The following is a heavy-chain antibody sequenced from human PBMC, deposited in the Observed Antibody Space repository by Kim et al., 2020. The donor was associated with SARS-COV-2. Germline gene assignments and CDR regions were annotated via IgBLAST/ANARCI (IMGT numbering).Heavy chain of an antibody. CDR3: ARHRTPRITMIVVAPGGMDV. CDR1: GGSISSYY. CDR2: IYYSGST. D-gene: IGHD3-22*01. Sequence: SETLSLTCTVSGGSISSYYWSWIRQPPGKGLEWIGHIYYSGSTNYNPSLKSRVTISVDTSKNQFSLKLSSVTAADTAVYYCARHRTPRITMIVVAPGGMDVWGQGTTVTVSS. J-gene: IGHJ6*02. V-gene: IGHV4-59*08.